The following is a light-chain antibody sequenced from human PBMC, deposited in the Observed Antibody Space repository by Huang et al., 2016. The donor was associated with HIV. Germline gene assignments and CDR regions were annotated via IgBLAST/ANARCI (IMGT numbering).Light chain of an antibody. J-gene: IGKJ3*01. V-gene: IGKV1-39*01. CDR2: GTS. CDR3: QQTFRNLHFT. Sequence: DIEMTQSPSFLSASVGDKITILCRTNQTVGTSLNWYQHRFGLSPKLLIYGTSTLQSGVPPRFGGSGSGTQFSLTIASLQPEDFATYYCQQTFRNLHFTFGPGT. CDR1: QTVGTS.